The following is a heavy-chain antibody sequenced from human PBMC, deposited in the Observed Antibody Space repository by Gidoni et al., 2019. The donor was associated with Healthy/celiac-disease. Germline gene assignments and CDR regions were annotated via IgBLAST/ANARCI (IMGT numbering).Heavy chain of an antibody. CDR2: ISGSCGST. D-gene: IGHD2-2*02. Sequence: EVQLLESGGGLVQPGGSLRLSCAASGFTFSSYAMSWVRQAPGKGLEWVSAISGSCGSTYYADSVKGRFTISRDNSKNTLYLQMNSLRAEDTAVYYCAKDIVVVPAAITEYYYYYYGMDVWGQGTTVTVSS. CDR1: GFTFSSYA. CDR3: AKDIVVVPAAITEYYYYYYGMDV. J-gene: IGHJ6*02. V-gene: IGHV3-23*01.